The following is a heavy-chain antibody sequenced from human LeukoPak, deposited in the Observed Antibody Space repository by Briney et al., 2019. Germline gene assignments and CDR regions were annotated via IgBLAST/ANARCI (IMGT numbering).Heavy chain of an antibody. J-gene: IGHJ4*02. CDR3: ARDSQPAMVRGVIHRGNYFDY. CDR1: GYMFTAYY. Sequence: ASVKVSCKASGYMFTAYYINWVRQSPGLGLEWLGWINPNSGGTTYAQKFQGRVTMTRDTSTSTVYMELSSLRSEDTAAYYCARDSQPAMVRGVIHRGNYFDYWGQGTLVTVSS. V-gene: IGHV1/OR15-1*04. D-gene: IGHD3-10*01. CDR2: INPNSGGT.